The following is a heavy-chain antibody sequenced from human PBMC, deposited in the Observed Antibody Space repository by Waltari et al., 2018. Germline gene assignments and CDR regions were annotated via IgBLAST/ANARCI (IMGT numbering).Heavy chain of an antibody. J-gene: IGHJ3*02. V-gene: IGHV4-39*07. CDR2: MYYSGAT. CDR1: GGFVSDNSLY. CDR3: ATVPTDSSTAGDAFDI. D-gene: IGHD3-9*01. Sequence: QLQESGPRLVKPSETLSLTCTVSGGFVSDNSLYWGWIRQAPGKPLEWIGNMYYSGATYYNPSLKGRVTLSVDTSKNLFSLELISVTAADAAVYYCATVPTDSSTAGDAFDIWGPGTMVIVSS.